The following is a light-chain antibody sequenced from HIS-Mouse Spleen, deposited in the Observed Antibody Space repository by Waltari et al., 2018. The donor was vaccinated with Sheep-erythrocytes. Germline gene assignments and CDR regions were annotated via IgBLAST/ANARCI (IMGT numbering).Light chain of an antibody. CDR2: EVS. V-gene: IGLV2-8*01. J-gene: IGLJ3*02. Sequence: QSALTQPPSASGSPGQSVTISCTGTSSAVGGYNYVSWYQQHPGKAPKRMIYEVSKRPSGVPDRFSGSKSGNTASLTVSGLQAEDEADYYCSSYAGGNNWVFGGGTKLTVL. CDR3: SSYAGGNNWV. CDR1: SSAVGGYNY.